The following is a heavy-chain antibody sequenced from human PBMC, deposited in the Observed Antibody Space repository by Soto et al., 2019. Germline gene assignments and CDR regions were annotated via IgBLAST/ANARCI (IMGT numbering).Heavy chain of an antibody. V-gene: IGHV3-30-3*01. J-gene: IGHJ3*02. D-gene: IGHD1-1*01. CDR2: ISYDGSNK. CDR1: GFTFSSYA. Sequence: QVQLVESGGGVVQPGRSLRLSCAASGFTFSSYAMHWVRQAPGKGLEWVAVISYDGSNKYYADSVKGRFTISRDNSKNTLYLQMNSLRAEDTAVYYCASPEVGTGTIWGAFDIWGQGTMVTVSS. CDR3: ASPEVGTGTIWGAFDI.